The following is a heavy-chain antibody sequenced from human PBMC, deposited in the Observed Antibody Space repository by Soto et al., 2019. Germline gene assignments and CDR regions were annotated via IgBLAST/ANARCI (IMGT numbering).Heavy chain of an antibody. D-gene: IGHD5-18*01. Sequence: GGSLRLSCVASGFTFSIYDMHWVRQATGKGLEWVSAIGIAGETYYSGSVKGRFTISRENAKNSLYLQMNSLRVEDTAIYYCVREWVDTYGLHPPLGLDVWGQGTTVTVSS. CDR1: GFTFSIYD. J-gene: IGHJ6*02. CDR2: IGIAGET. V-gene: IGHV3-13*01. CDR3: VREWVDTYGLHPPLGLDV.